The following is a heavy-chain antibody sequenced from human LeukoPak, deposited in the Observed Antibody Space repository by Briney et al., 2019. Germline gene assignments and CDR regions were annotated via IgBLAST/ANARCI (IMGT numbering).Heavy chain of an antibody. CDR3: ARDTYYYDSSGYSEYFQH. J-gene: IGHJ1*01. V-gene: IGHV4-30-2*01. CDR1: GGSISSGGYS. Sequence: SQTLSLTCAVSGGSISSGGYSWSWIRQPPGKGLEWIGYIYHSGSTYYNPSLKSRVTISVDRSKNQFSLKLSSVTAADTAVYYCARDTYYYDSSGYSEYFQHWGQGTLVTISS. CDR2: IYHSGST. D-gene: IGHD3-22*01.